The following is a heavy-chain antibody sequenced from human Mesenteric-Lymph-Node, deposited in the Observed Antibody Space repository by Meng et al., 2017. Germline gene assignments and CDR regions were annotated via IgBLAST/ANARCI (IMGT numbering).Heavy chain of an antibody. CDR2: IIPILGIA. CDR3: ARADYYGDYGIDYYGMDV. D-gene: IGHD4-17*01. Sequence: SVKVSCKASGGTFSSYTISWVRQAPGQGLEWMGRIIPILGIANYAQKFQGRVTITADKSTSTAYMELSSLRSEDTAVYYCARADYYGDYGIDYYGMDVWGQGTTVTVSS. J-gene: IGHJ6*02. CDR1: GGTFSSYT. V-gene: IGHV1-69*02.